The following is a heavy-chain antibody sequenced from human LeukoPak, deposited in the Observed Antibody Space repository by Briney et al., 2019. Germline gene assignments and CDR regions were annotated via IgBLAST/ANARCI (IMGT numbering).Heavy chain of an antibody. D-gene: IGHD3-3*01. CDR1: GYTFTSYG. CDR3: ARDVAPYYDFWSGYYKAPFDY. V-gene: IGHV1-18*01. Sequence: ASVKVSCKASGYTFTSYGISWVRQAPGQGLEWMGWISAYNGNTNYAQKLQGRVTMTTGTSTSTAYMELRSLRSDDTAVYYCARDVAPYYDFWSGYYKAPFDYWGQGTLVTVSS. J-gene: IGHJ4*02. CDR2: ISAYNGNT.